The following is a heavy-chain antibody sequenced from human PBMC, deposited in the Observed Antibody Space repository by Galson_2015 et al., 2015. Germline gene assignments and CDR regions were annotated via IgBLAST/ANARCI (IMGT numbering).Heavy chain of an antibody. CDR3: ARGLHIAFDI. CDR2: TYYRSKWYN. CDR1: GDSVSSHSVA. Sequence: CAISGDSVSSHSVAWNWIRQSPSRGLGWLGRTYYRSKWYNDYAISVKSRITINPDTSRNHFSLQLNSVTPEDTAVYYCARGLHIAFDIWGQGTMVTVSS. J-gene: IGHJ3*02. V-gene: IGHV6-1*01. D-gene: IGHD2-21*01.